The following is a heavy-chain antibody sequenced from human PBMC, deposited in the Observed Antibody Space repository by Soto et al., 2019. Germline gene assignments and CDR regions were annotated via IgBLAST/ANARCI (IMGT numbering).Heavy chain of an antibody. J-gene: IGHJ5*02. CDR1: GYTFTSYG. D-gene: IGHD3-10*01. CDR2: ISAYNGNT. Sequence: ASVKVSCKASGYTFTSYGISWVRQAPGQGLEWMGWISAYNGNTNYAQKLQGRVTMTTDTSTSTAYMELRSLRSDDTAVYYCARARFGELLLGSWFDPWGQGTLVTVS. CDR3: ARARFGELLLGSWFDP. V-gene: IGHV1-18*01.